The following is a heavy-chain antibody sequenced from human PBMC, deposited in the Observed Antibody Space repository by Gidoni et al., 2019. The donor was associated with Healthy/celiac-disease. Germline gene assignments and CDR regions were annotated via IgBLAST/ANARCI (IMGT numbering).Heavy chain of an antibody. D-gene: IGHD4-17*01. CDR3: AREDGTVTPRGIGVDY. CDR2: IYYSGST. J-gene: IGHJ4*02. CDR1: GGSLSRGGYY. V-gene: IGHV4-31*03. Sequence: QVQLQESGPGLVKPSQTLSLTCTVSGGSLSRGGYYWRWIRQHPGKGLEWIGYIYYSGSTYYNPSLKSRVTISVDTSKNQFSLKLSSVTAADTAVYYCAREDGTVTPRGIGVDYWGQGTLVTVSS.